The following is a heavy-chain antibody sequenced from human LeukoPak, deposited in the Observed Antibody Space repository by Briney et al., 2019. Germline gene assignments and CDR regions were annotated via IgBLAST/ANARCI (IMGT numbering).Heavy chain of an antibody. CDR3: ARRSYYYYYYMDV. CDR2: INPNSGGT. D-gene: IGHD5-24*01. CDR1: GYSFTSYW. J-gene: IGHJ6*03. V-gene: IGHV1-2*02. Sequence: GESLKISCKGSGYSFTSYWIGWVRQAPGQGLEWMGWINPNSGGTNYAQKFQGRVTMTRDTSISTAYMELSRLRSDDTAVFYCARRSYYYYYYMDVWGKGTTVTVSS.